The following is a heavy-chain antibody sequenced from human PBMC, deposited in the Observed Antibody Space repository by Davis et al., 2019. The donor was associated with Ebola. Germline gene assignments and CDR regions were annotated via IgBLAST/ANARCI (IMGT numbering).Heavy chain of an antibody. D-gene: IGHD6-13*01. J-gene: IGHJ4*02. Sequence: GESLKISCAASGFTFSSYAMSWVRQAPGKGLVWVSRINSDGSSTSYADSVKGRFTISRDNAKNTLYLQMNSLRAEDTAVYYYARGEQQLAGYWGQGTLVTVSS. CDR1: GFTFSSYA. CDR2: INSDGSST. V-gene: IGHV3-74*01. CDR3: ARGEQQLAGY.